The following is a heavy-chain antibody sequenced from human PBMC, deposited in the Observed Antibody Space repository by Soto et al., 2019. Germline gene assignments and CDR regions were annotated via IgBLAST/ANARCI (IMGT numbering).Heavy chain of an antibody. CDR3: ARRRYNWNYDPEPIDY. Sequence: PGGSLRLSCAASGFTFSSYSMNWVRQAPGKGLEWVSAIRSSSSYIYYADSVKGRFTISRDNSKNTLYLQMNSLRAEDTAVYYCARRRYNWNYDPEPIDYWGQGTLVTVSS. J-gene: IGHJ4*02. CDR2: IRSSSSYI. V-gene: IGHV3-21*01. D-gene: IGHD1-7*01. CDR1: GFTFSSYS.